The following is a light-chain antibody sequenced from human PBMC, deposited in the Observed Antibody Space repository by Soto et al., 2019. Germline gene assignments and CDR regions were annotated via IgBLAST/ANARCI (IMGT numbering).Light chain of an antibody. CDR3: QQYNAWPGWT. Sequence: EVVMTQSPAALSVSPGERATLSCRASQSINSNLAWYQQKPGQAPRRLIYGASTLASGIPARFSGAGSGTDFTLTISSRQSEDFAVYYCQQYNAWPGWTFGQGTKVEIK. CDR1: QSINSN. J-gene: IGKJ1*01. V-gene: IGKV3-15*01. CDR2: GAS.